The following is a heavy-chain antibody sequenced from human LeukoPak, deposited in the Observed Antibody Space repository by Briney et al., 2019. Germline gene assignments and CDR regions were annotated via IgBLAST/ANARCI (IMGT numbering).Heavy chain of an antibody. Sequence: GGSLRLSCAASRFSFSSYWMSWVRQAPGNGLEWVANIKEDGSEKYYVDSVKGRFTISRDNAKSSLYLQMNSLRVEDTAVYYCASGIAVDGGYFDYWGQGTVLSVSS. CDR3: ASGIAVDGGYFDY. J-gene: IGHJ4*02. CDR1: RFSFSSYW. V-gene: IGHV3-7*01. D-gene: IGHD6-19*01. CDR2: IKEDGSEK.